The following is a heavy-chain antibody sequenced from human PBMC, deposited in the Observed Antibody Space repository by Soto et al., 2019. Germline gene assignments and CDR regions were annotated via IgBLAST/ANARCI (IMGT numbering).Heavy chain of an antibody. V-gene: IGHV3-33*01. CDR2: IWYDGSNK. D-gene: IGHD2-21*02. Sequence: GGSLSLSCTASGFTFRSYSMHWVRQAPGKGLEWVAVIWYDGSNKYYADSVKGRFTISRDNSKNTLYLQMNSLRAEDTAVYYCARGDPEYYYYMDVWGKGTTVTV. CDR1: GFTFRSYS. CDR3: ARGDPEYYYYMDV. J-gene: IGHJ6*03.